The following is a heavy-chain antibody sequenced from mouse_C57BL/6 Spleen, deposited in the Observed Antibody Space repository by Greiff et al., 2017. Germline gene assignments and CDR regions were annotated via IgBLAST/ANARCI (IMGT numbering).Heavy chain of an antibody. Sequence: EVQLVESEAGLVQPGTSMKLSCTASGFTFSDYYMAWVRQVPEQGLEWVANINYDGSSTYYLDSLKSRFIISRDNAKNIQYLQMSSLTSEDSATYYCARDRSDYDGSCLVDYWGQGTTLTVSS. CDR3: ARDRSDYDGSCLVDY. D-gene: IGHD1-1*01. CDR1: GFTFSDYY. V-gene: IGHV5-16*01. CDR2: INYDGSST. J-gene: IGHJ2*01.